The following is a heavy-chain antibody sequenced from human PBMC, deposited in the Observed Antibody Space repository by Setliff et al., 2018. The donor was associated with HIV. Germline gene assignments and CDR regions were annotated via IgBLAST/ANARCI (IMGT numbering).Heavy chain of an antibody. Sequence: ASVKVSCKTSGYRFTAGYIHWVRQAPGQGFEWMGWINIDSGHTNFAQKFQDRVTVTTDTSTNTTYMELRGLRSDDTATYYCARVPSGAAGLVRAGFYFWGQGTLVTVSS. J-gene: IGHJ4*01. CDR3: ARVPSGAAGLVRAGFYF. CDR1: GYRFTAGY. D-gene: IGHD6-25*01. CDR2: INIDSGHT. V-gene: IGHV1-2*02.